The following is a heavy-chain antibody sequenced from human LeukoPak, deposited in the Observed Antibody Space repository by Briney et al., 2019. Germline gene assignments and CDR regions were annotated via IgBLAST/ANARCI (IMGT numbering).Heavy chain of an antibody. Sequence: GGSLRLSCAASGFTVSSNYMSWVRQAPGKGLEWVSVIYSGGSTYYADSVKGRFTISRDNSKNTLYLQMNSLRAEDTAVYYCAKDRYTAMAYYFDYWGQGTLVTVSS. J-gene: IGHJ4*02. V-gene: IGHV3-53*01. D-gene: IGHD5-18*01. CDR3: AKDRYTAMAYYFDY. CDR1: GFTVSSNY. CDR2: IYSGGST.